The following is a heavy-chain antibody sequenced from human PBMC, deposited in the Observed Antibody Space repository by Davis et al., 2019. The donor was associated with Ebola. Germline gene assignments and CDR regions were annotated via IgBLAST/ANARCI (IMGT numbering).Heavy chain of an antibody. CDR2: ISAYNGNT. J-gene: IGHJ4*02. Sequence: ASVKVSCKASGYTFTSYGISWVRPAPGQALPSFLLISAYNGNTNYAQKLQGRVTMTIDTSASTAYMELRSLRSDDTAVYYCARVVDTWRVVDDYWGQGTLVTVSS. D-gene: IGHD2-15*01. CDR3: ARVVDTWRVVDDY. V-gene: IGHV1-18*01. CDR1: GYTFTSYG.